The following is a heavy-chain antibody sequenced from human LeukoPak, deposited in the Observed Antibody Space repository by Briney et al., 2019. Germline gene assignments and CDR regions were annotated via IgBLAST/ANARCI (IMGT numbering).Heavy chain of an antibody. J-gene: IGHJ3*02. V-gene: IGHV3-7*01. CDR3: AREGSAAGIDDAFDI. CDR1: GFTFSSYW. D-gene: IGHD6-13*01. CDR2: IKQDGSEK. Sequence: PGGSLRLSCAASGFTFSSYWMNWVRQAPGKGLEWVANIKQDGSEKLYVDSVKGRFTISRDNAKNTLYLQMNSLRAEDTAVYYCAREGSAAGIDDAFDIWGQGTMVTVSS.